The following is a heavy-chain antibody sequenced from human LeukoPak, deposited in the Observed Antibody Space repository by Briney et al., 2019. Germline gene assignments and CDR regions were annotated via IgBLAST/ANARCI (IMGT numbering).Heavy chain of an antibody. D-gene: IGHD3-10*01. Sequence: SETLPLTCAVHGGSFSGDYWSWIRQPPGKGLEWIGEINHSGSTNYNPSLKSRVTISVDTSKNQFSLKLSSVTAADTAVYYCARGPGILKMYFFDYWGQGTLVTVSS. J-gene: IGHJ4*02. V-gene: IGHV4-34*01. CDR3: ARGPGILKMYFFDY. CDR2: INHSGST. CDR1: GGSFSGDY.